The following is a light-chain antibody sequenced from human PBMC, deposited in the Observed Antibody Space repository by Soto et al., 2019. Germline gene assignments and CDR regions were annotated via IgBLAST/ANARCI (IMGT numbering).Light chain of an antibody. Sequence: IQVTQSASSLSASIGDTVTLSWVASQGIATGLAWYQQKPGAPPKLLIYAASSLQSGVPSRFSGSGSGTDVTLTISSLQTEDFATYYCLQDYNYPQTFGQGTKVDIK. CDR2: AAS. CDR3: LQDYNYPQT. V-gene: IGKV1-6*01. J-gene: IGKJ1*01. CDR1: QGIATG.